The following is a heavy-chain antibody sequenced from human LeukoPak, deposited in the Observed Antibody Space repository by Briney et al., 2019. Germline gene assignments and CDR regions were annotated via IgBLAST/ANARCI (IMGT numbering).Heavy chain of an antibody. CDR3: ARDRKFGARDGYNYIAFDI. V-gene: IGHV4-59*01. Sequence: SETLSFTCTVSGGSISSYYWSWIRQPPGKGLEWIGYIYYSGSTNYNPSLKSRVTISVDTSKNQFSLKLSSVTAADTAVYYCARDRKFGARDGYNYIAFDIWGQGTMVTVSS. CDR2: IYYSGST. J-gene: IGHJ3*02. CDR1: GGSISSYY. D-gene: IGHD5-24*01.